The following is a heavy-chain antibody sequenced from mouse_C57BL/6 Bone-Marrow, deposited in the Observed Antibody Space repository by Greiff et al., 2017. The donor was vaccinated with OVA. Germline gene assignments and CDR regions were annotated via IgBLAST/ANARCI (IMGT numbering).Heavy chain of an antibody. CDR3: AREGYGSSYEAY. Sequence: EVKLQESGPGLVKPSQSLSLTCSVTGYSITSGYYWNWIRQFPGNKLEWMGYISYDGSNNYNPSLKNRISITRDTSKNQFFLKLNSVTTEDTATYYCAREGYGSSYEAYWGQGTLVTVSA. CDR1: GYSITSGYY. J-gene: IGHJ3*01. D-gene: IGHD1-1*01. CDR2: ISYDGSN. V-gene: IGHV3-6*01.